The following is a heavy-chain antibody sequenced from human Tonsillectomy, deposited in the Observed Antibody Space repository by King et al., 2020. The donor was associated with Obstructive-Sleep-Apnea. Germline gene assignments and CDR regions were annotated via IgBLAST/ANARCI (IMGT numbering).Heavy chain of an antibody. CDR2: IRWNSGSI. Sequence: VQLVESGGGLVQPGRSLRLSCAASGFTFDDYAMHWVRQAPGKGLEWVSGIRWNSGSIGYADSVKGRFTISRDNAKNSLYLQMNSLRAEDTALYYCAKEFIAVAGTSDYWGQGTLVTVSS. J-gene: IGHJ4*02. CDR3: AKEFIAVAGTSDY. CDR1: GFTFDDYA. D-gene: IGHD6-19*01. V-gene: IGHV3-9*01.